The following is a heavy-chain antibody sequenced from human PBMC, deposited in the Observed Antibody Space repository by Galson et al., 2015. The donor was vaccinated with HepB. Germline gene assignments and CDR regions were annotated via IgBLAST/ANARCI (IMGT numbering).Heavy chain of an antibody. CDR1: GFTFSSYA. CDR3: AKWRKEGLASAMDV. V-gene: IGHV3-23*01. J-gene: IGHJ6*02. Sequence: SLRLSCAASGFTFSSYAMSWVRQAPGKGLEWVSAISGSGGSTYYADSVKGRFTISRDNSKNTLYLQMNSLRAEDTAVYCCAKWRKEGLASAMDVWGQGTTVTVSS. CDR2: ISGSGGST. D-gene: IGHD3/OR15-3a*01.